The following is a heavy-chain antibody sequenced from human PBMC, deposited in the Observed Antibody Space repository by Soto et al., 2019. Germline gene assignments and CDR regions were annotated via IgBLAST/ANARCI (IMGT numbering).Heavy chain of an antibody. J-gene: IGHJ3*02. CDR2: IYSSGNT. V-gene: IGHV4-4*07. CDR3: VRDVESPGISGSWGAFDI. CDR1: GGSIRNYF. D-gene: IGHD1-20*01. Sequence: QVQLQESGPGLVKPSETLSRICTVSGGSIRNYFWTWIRQPAGKGLEWIGRIYSSGNTVYNASLKSRVTMSIDMSKNQFSLKLSSMTAADTAVYYCVRDVESPGISGSWGAFDIWGQGTVVTVSS.